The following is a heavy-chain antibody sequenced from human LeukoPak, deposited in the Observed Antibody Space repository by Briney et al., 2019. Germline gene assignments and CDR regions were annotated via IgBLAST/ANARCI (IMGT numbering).Heavy chain of an antibody. CDR1: GGSFSSSRYY. J-gene: IGHJ3*02. V-gene: IGHV4-39*01. Sequence: SETLSLTCTVSGGSFSSSRYYWGWIRQPPGKGLEWIGSIYYSGSTNYNLSLKSRVTISVDTSKNQFSLKLSSVTAADTAVYYCARAYGGNFDAFDIWGQGTMVTVSS. CDR2: IYYSGST. CDR3: ARAYGGNFDAFDI. D-gene: IGHD4-23*01.